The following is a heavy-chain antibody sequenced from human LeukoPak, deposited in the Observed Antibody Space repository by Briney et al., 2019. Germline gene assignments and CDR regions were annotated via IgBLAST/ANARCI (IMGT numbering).Heavy chain of an antibody. CDR1: GGSISTYY. J-gene: IGHJ4*02. CDR3: ARGGGYASPIGY. CDR2: IYHSGST. V-gene: IGHV4-59*01. Sequence: SETLSLTRTLSGGSISTYYWSWIRQPPGKRLEWIGYIYHSGSTNYNPSLKSRVTISVDTSKNQFSLKLSSVTAADTAVYYCARGGGYASPIGYWGQGALVTVSS. D-gene: IGHD5-12*01.